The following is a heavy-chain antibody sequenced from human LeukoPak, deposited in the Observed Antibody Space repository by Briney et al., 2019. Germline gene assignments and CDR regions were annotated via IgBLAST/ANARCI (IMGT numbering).Heavy chain of an antibody. V-gene: IGHV3-21*01. CDR2: ISSGSSSM. CDR1: GFIFSNHY. CDR3: ARQCSITSCL. Sequence: PGGSLRLSCAASGFIFSNHYMNWVRQAPGKGLEWVSAISSGSSSMYYADSVKGRFTISRDNAKSSLYLQMNSLRAEDAAVYYCARQCSITSCLWGQGTLVTVSS. J-gene: IGHJ4*02. D-gene: IGHD2-2*01.